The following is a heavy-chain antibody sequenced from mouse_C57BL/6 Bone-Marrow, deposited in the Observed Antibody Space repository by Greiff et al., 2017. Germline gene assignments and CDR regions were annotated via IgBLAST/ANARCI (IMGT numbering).Heavy chain of an antibody. Sequence: VQLQQPGAELVKPGASVKMSCKASGYTFTSYWITWVKQRPGQGLEWIGDIYPGSGSTNYNEKFKSKATLTVDTSSSTAYMQLSSLTSEDSAVYYCARGTSYYGSTYFDYWGQGTTLTVSS. V-gene: IGHV1-55*01. D-gene: IGHD1-1*01. CDR3: ARGTSYYGSTYFDY. CDR1: GYTFTSYW. J-gene: IGHJ2*01. CDR2: IYPGSGST.